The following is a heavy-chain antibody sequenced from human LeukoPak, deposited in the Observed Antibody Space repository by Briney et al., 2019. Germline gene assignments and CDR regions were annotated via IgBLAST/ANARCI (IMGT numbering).Heavy chain of an antibody. J-gene: IGHJ5*02. CDR3: ARFVGSGWYGNWFDP. D-gene: IGHD6-19*01. Sequence: GASVKVSCKASGYTFTSYYMHWVRQAPGQGLEWMGIINPSGGSTSYAQKFQGRVTMTRDTSTSTVYMELSSLRSEDTAVYYCARFVGSGWYGNWFDPWGRGTLVTVSS. CDR2: INPSGGST. V-gene: IGHV1-46*01. CDR1: GYTFTSYY.